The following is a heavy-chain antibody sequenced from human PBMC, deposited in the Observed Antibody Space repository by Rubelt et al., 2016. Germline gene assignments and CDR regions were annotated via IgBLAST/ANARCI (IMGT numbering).Heavy chain of an antibody. V-gene: IGHV1-18*01. D-gene: IGHD5-18*01. Sequence: QVQLVQSGAEVKKPGASVKVSCKASGYTFTSYGISWVRQAPGQGLEWMGWISAYDGNTNYAQKLQGIVTMTTDTSASTAYMELSSLRSEDTAVYYCARSKDTAMVTDADWYFDLWGRGTLVTVSS. CDR1: GYTFTSYG. CDR2: ISAYDGNT. J-gene: IGHJ2*01. CDR3: ARSKDTAMVTDADWYFDL.